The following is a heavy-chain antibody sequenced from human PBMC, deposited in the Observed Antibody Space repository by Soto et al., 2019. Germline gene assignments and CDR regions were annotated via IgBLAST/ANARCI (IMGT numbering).Heavy chain of an antibody. Sequence: QVQLVESGGGVVQPGRSLRLSCAASGFTFSSYAMHWVRQAPGKGLEWVAVISYDGSNKYYADSVKGRFTISRDNSKNTLYLQMNSLRAEDTAVYYCARDPVGGGYDDYKVRLDYWGQGTLVTVSS. D-gene: IGHD4-17*01. CDR2: ISYDGSNK. J-gene: IGHJ4*02. V-gene: IGHV3-30-3*01. CDR3: ARDPVGGGYDDYKVRLDY. CDR1: GFTFSSYA.